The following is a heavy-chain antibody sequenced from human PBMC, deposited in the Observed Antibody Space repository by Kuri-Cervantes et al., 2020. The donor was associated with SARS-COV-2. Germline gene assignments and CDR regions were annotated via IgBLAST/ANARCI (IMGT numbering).Heavy chain of an antibody. D-gene: IGHD5-18*01. J-gene: IGHJ4*02. Sequence: GESLKISCTTSGFSFSSYSMSWVRQAPERGLEWVSYISSSGSYKYYADSVKGRFTISRDNAKNSLYLQMNSLRAEDMALYYCAKDTYGYGGLGYFDYWGQGTLVTVSS. V-gene: IGHV3-21*04. CDR1: GFSFSSYS. CDR3: AKDTYGYGGLGYFDY. CDR2: ISSSGSYK.